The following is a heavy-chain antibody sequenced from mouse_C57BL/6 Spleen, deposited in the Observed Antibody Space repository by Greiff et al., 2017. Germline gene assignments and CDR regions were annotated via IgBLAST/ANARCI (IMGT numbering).Heavy chain of an antibody. V-gene: IGHV1-53*01. CDR2: INPSNGGP. J-gene: IGHJ3*01. D-gene: IGHD2-3*01. CDR3: ARDDDDDGYAWFAD. Sequence: QVQLKQPGPELVKPGASVKLSCKASGYTFTSSWMHWVKQRPGQGLEWIGNINPSNGGPNYNEKFKGKATLTVDKSSSTAYMQLSSLTSEDSAVYYCARDDDDDGYAWFADWGQGTLVTVSS. CDR1: GYTFTSSW.